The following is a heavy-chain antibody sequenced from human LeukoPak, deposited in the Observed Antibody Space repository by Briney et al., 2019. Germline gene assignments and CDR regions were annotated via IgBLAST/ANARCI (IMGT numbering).Heavy chain of an antibody. CDR1: GFTFSSYW. CDR3: AKGGYSSGWYYNWFDP. Sequence: GGSLRLSCAASGFTFSSYWMHWVRQVPGKGVVWVSYINSDGSSTSYADSVKGRFTISRDNSKNTLYLQMNSLRAEDTAVYYCAKGGYSSGWYYNWFDPWGQGTLVTVSS. J-gene: IGHJ5*02. CDR2: INSDGSST. V-gene: IGHV3-74*01. D-gene: IGHD6-19*01.